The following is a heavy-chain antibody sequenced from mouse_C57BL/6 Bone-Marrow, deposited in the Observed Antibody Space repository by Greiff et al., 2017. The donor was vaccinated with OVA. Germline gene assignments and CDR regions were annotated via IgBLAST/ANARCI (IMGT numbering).Heavy chain of an antibody. D-gene: IGHD3-2*02. J-gene: IGHJ3*01. CDR2: SYPRDGST. CDR1: GYTFTDHT. Sequence: VQLVESDAELVKPGASVKISCNVSGYTFTDHTIHWMKQSPDPGLEWIVYSYPRDGSTKYNEKFKGMATLTADKSSSTAYMQLNSLTSEDSAVYFCAGGSGYVKFAYWGQGTLVTVSA. V-gene: IGHV1-78*01. CDR3: AGGSGYVKFAY.